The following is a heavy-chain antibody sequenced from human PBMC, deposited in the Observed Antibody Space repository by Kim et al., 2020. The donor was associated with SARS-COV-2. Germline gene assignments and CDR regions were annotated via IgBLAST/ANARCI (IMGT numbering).Heavy chain of an antibody. V-gene: IGHV3-30*18. D-gene: IGHD5-12*01. CDR3: AKDKSGYDYFDY. CDR2: ISYDGSNK. Sequence: GGSLRLSCAASGFTFSSYGMHWVRQAPGKGLVWVAVISYDGSNKYYADSVKGRFTISRDNSKNTLYLQMNSLRAEDTAVYYCAKDKSGYDYFDYWGQGTLDTVSS. J-gene: IGHJ4*02. CDR1: GFTFSSYG.